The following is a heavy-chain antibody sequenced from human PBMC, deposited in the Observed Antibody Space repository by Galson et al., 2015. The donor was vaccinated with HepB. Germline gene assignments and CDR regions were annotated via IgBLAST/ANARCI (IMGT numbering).Heavy chain of an antibody. V-gene: IGHV1-69*13. D-gene: IGHD3-22*01. Sequence: SVKVSCKASGGTFKTYAISWVRQAPGHGLEWMGGIFPIFGTANYAQSFQGRVTIIAGASTSTVYMELSSLRSEATAVYYCATVPLYYYDSGGRPYYFNYWGQGTLVTVSS. CDR2: IFPIFGTA. CDR1: GGTFKTYA. CDR3: ATVPLYYYDSGGRPYYFNY. J-gene: IGHJ4*02.